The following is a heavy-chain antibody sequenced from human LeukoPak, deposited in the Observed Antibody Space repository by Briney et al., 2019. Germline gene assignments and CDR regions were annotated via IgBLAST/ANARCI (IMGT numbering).Heavy chain of an antibody. Sequence: SETLSLTCTVSGGSISSYYWSWLRQPPGKGLEWIGYIYYSGSTNYNPSLKSRVTISVDTSKNQISLKLSSVTAADTAVYYCARLPWERHYYYGMDVWGQGTTVTVSS. CDR2: IYYSGST. CDR1: GGSISSYY. D-gene: IGHD1-26*01. J-gene: IGHJ6*02. V-gene: IGHV4-59*08. CDR3: ARLPWERHYYYGMDV.